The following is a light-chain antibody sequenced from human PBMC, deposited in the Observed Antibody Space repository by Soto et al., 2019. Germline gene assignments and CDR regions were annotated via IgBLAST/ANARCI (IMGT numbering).Light chain of an antibody. V-gene: IGKV3-15*01. CDR2: GAS. CDR1: QSVNNN. Sequence: EIVMTQSPATLSVSPGERATLSCRASQSVNNNLAWYQQKPGQAPRLLIYGASARATGIPARFSGSGSGTEFTLTISSLQSEDVAVYYCQQYNNWPLTFGGGTKVEIK. CDR3: QQYNNWPLT. J-gene: IGKJ4*01.